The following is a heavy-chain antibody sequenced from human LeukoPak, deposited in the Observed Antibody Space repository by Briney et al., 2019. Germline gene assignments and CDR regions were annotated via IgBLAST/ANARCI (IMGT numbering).Heavy chain of an antibody. V-gene: IGHV4-59*01. D-gene: IGHD3-16*01. CDR3: ARDAYNFDY. CDR1: GGSISSYY. CDR2: IYYSGTT. J-gene: IGHJ4*02. Sequence: PSETLSLTCTVSGGSISSYYWSWIRQPPGKGLEWIGYIYYSGTTNYNPSLKSRVTMSVDTSKNQFSLRLGSVTAADTAVYYCARDAYNFDYWGQGTLVTVSS.